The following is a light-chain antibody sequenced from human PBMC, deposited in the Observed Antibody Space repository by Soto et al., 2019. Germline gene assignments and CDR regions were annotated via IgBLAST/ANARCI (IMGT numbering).Light chain of an antibody. V-gene: IGLV1-51*01. CDR3: ATWDRSLSVVV. CDR2: DND. CDR1: SSNIGNNY. Sequence: QSVLTQPHAVSAAPGQKVTISCSGSSSNIGNNYVFWYQQLPGTAPKLLIYDNDKRPSGIPDRFSGSKSGTSATLGITGLQTGDEADYYCATWDRSLSVVVFGGGTKLTVL. J-gene: IGLJ2*01.